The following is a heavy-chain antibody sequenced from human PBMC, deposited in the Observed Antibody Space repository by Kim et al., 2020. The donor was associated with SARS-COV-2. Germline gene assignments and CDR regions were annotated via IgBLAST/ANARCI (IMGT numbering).Heavy chain of an antibody. CDR3: ARVGRHPI. V-gene: IGHV3-66*01. D-gene: IGHD3-10*01. J-gene: IGHJ3*02. CDR2: SGCST. Sequence: SGCSTSYADSVKGRVTNSRDNAKNTLYLQMNGLRAEDTAVYYCARVGRHPIWGQGTMVTVSS.